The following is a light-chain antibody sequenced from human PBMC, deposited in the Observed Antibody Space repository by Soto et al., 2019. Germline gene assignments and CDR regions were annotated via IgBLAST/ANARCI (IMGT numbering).Light chain of an antibody. CDR2: DIS. CDR1: QSVAGS. J-gene: IGKJ5*01. CDR3: QQRSNRIT. Sequence: VLTQSPGTLSLSPCERSTLSCRASQSVAGSLAWYQQKPGQAPRLLIYDISTRAAAIPARFSGSGSGTDFTLTVSSLEPEDFALYYCQQRSNRITFGQGTRLEIK. V-gene: IGKV3-11*01.